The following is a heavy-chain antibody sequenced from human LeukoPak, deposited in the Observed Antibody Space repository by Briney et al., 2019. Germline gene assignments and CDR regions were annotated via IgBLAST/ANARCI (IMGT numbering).Heavy chain of an antibody. J-gene: IGHJ4*02. CDR1: GYTLTELS. V-gene: IGHV1-24*01. Sequence: ASVKVSCKVSGYTLTELSMHWVRQAPGKGLEWMGGFDPEDGETIYAQKFQGRVTMTEDTSTDTAYMELSGLRSEDTAVYYCATGLRFLEWLSAPDFDYWGQGTLVTVSS. CDR3: ATGLRFLEWLSAPDFDY. D-gene: IGHD3-3*01. CDR2: FDPEDGET.